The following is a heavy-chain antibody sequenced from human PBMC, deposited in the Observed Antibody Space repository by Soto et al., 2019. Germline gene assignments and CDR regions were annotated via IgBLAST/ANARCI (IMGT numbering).Heavy chain of an antibody. D-gene: IGHD6-19*01. CDR1: GGSFSGYY. Sequence: SETLSLICAVYGGSFSGYYWSWIRQPPGKGLEWIGEINHSGSTNYNPSLKSRVTISVDTSKNQFSLKLSSVTAADTAVYYCARGRQWLAYYYYGMDVWGQGTTVTVSS. CDR3: ARGRQWLAYYYYGMDV. J-gene: IGHJ6*02. CDR2: INHSGST. V-gene: IGHV4-34*01.